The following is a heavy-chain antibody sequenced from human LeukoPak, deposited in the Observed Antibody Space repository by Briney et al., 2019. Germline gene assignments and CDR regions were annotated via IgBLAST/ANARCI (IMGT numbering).Heavy chain of an antibody. D-gene: IGHD3-10*01. V-gene: IGHV1-46*01. J-gene: IGHJ6*03. CDR2: INPSGGST. Sequence: RASVKVSCKASGYTFTSYYMHWVRQAPGQGLEWMGIINPSGGSTSYAQKFQGRVTMTRDTSTSTVYMELSSLRSEETAVYYCARGPSITMVRGGQWYYYMDVWGKGTTVTISS. CDR1: GYTFTSYY. CDR3: ARGPSITMVRGGQWYYYMDV.